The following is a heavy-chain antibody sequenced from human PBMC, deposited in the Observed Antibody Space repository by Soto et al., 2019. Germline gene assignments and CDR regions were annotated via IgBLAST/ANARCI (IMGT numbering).Heavy chain of an antibody. CDR2: ISGSGSST. J-gene: IGHJ3*02. CDR1: GFTFSSYA. Sequence: EVQLLECGGGLVQPGGSLRLSCAASGFTFSSYAMSWVRQAPGKGLEWVSVISGSGSSTYYADSVKGRFTISRDNSKNTLYLQMNSLRAEDTAVYYCARRSTSWAFDIWGQGTMVTVSS. D-gene: IGHD2-2*01. V-gene: IGHV3-23*01. CDR3: ARRSTSWAFDI.